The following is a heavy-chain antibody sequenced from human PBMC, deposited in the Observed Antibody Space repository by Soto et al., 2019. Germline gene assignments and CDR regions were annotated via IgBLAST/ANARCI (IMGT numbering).Heavy chain of an antibody. CDR3: ARGPQQLVDY. CDR1: GFTFSSYS. V-gene: IGHV3-21*01. CDR2: ISSSSSYI. Sequence: PGGSLILSCAASGFTFSSYSMNWVRQAPGKGLEWVSSISSSSSYIYYADSVKGRFTISRDNAKNSLYLQMNSLRAEDTAVYYCARGPQQLVDYWGQGTLVTVSS. J-gene: IGHJ4*02. D-gene: IGHD6-13*01.